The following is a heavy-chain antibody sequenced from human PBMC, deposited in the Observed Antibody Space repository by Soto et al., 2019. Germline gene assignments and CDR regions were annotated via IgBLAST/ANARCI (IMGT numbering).Heavy chain of an antibody. D-gene: IGHD3-3*01. CDR2: MNPNSGNT. CDR1: GYTFTSYD. CDR3: ARWGFLRSYYYYGMDV. J-gene: IGHJ6*02. Sequence: ASVKVSCKASGYTFTSYDINWVRQATGQGLEWMGWMNPNSGNTGYAQKFQGRVTMTRNTSISTAYMELSSLRSEDTAVYYCARWGFLRSYYYYGMDVWGQGTTVTVS. V-gene: IGHV1-8*01.